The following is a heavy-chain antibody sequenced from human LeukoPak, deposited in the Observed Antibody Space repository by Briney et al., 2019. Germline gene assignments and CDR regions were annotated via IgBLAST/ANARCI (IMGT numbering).Heavy chain of an antibody. J-gene: IGHJ5*02. Sequence: SETLSLTCTVSGGSISSYYWSWIRQPPGKGLEWIGYIYYSGSTNYNPSLKSRVTISVDTSMNQFSLKLSSVTAADTAVYYCARRASRWLQSKWFDPWGQGTLVTVSS. V-gene: IGHV4-59*12. CDR2: IYYSGST. CDR1: GGSISSYY. CDR3: ARRASRWLQSKWFDP. D-gene: IGHD5-24*01.